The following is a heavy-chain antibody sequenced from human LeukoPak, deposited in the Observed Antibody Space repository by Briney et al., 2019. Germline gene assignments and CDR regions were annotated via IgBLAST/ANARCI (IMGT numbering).Heavy chain of an antibody. J-gene: IGHJ4*02. Sequence: GSLRLSCAASGFTFSSYGMHWVRQAPGKGLEWVAVISYHGSNKYYADYVKGRFTISRDNSKNTLYLQMNSLSAEDTAVYYCATDQYSSGWSFDYWGQGTLVTVSS. CDR1: GFTFSSYG. CDR3: ATDQYSSGWSFDY. D-gene: IGHD6-19*01. CDR2: ISYHGSNK. V-gene: IGHV3-30*03.